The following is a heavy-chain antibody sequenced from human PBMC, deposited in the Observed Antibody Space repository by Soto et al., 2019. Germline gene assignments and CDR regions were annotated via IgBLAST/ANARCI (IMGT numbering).Heavy chain of an antibody. CDR2: ISGSGGST. CDR3: ASKSGAIAVAGLDY. CDR1: GFTFSSYA. V-gene: IGHV3-23*01. D-gene: IGHD6-19*01. Sequence: GGSLRLSCAASGFTFSSYAMSWVRQAPGKGLEWVSAISGSGGSTYYADSVKGRFTISRDNSKNTLYLQMNSLRAEDTAVYYCASKSGAIAVAGLDYWGQGTLVTVSS. J-gene: IGHJ4*02.